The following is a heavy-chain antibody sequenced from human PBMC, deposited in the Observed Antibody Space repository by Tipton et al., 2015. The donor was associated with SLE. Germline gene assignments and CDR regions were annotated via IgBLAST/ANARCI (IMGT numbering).Heavy chain of an antibody. CDR3: ARGGVVYVPRHWYFDL. CDR1: GYTFTSYG. D-gene: IGHD2-8*02. CDR2: ISAYNGNT. V-gene: IGHV1-18*01. Sequence: QLVQSGAEVKKPGASVKVSCKASGYTFTSYGISWVRQAPGQGLEWMGWISAYNGNTNYAQKLQGRVTMTTDTSTSTAYMELRSLRFEDPAGYYGARGGVVYVPRHWYFDLWGRGTLVTVSS. J-gene: IGHJ2*01.